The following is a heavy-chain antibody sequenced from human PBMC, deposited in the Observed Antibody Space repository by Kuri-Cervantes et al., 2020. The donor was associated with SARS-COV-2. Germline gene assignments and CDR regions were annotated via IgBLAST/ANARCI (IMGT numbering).Heavy chain of an antibody. Sequence: SETLSLTCIVSGDSMDSVYYYWSWIRQPPGKGLEWIGSIYYSGSTYYNPSLKSRVTISVDTSKNQFSLKLSSVTAADTAVYYCARQSDSVDYWGQGTLVTVSS. CDR3: ARQSDSVDY. V-gene: IGHV4-39*01. D-gene: IGHD2-15*01. J-gene: IGHJ4*02. CDR2: IYYSGST. CDR1: GDSMDSVYYY.